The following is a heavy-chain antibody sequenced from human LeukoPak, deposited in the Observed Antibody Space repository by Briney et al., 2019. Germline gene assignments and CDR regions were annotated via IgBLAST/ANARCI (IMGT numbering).Heavy chain of an antibody. CDR3: ASSGSGWYGYFDY. CDR1: GGSISSTSYY. Sequence: SETLSLTCTVSGGSISSTSYYWGWIRQPPGKGLEWIGSIYYSGSTYYNPSLKSRVTISVDTSKNQFSLKLSSVTAADTAVYYCASSGSGWYGYFDYWGQGTLVTVSS. D-gene: IGHD6-19*01. CDR2: IYYSGST. V-gene: IGHV4-39*07. J-gene: IGHJ4*02.